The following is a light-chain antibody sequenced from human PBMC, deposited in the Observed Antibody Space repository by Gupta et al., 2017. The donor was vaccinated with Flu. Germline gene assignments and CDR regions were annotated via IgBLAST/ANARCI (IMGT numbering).Light chain of an antibody. CDR2: AAS. J-gene: IGKJ4*01. CDR3: QQEDSFPLT. V-gene: IGKV1-16*01. Sequence: PPSLSASIGDRVTITCRASQGIRNYLAWFQQKPGKAPESLIFAASSLQSGVPSRFSGSGSGTDFTLTISSLQPEDFATYYCQQEDSFPLTFGGGTKVEI. CDR1: QGIRNY.